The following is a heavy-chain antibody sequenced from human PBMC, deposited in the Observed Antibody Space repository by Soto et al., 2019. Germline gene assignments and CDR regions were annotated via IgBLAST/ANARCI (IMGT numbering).Heavy chain of an antibody. CDR3: ARDRATTVVTSPYY. CDR1: GFTFSDYF. J-gene: IGHJ4*02. D-gene: IGHD4-17*01. CDR2: ISSSGSA. V-gene: IGHV3-11*05. Sequence: PGGSLRLSCAASGFTFSDYFMTWIRQAPGKGLQWVSYISSSGSANYADSVKGRFTTSRDNAKNSLYLQMNNLRVEDTAVYYSARDRATTVVTSPYYWGPGTQVTVSS.